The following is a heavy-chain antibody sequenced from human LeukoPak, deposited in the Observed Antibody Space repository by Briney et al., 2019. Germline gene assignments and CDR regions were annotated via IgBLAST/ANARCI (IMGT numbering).Heavy chain of an antibody. CDR2: IRSDTGT. Sequence: PGGSLRLSCAASGLSVSHNYMTWVRQAPGKGLQWVAMIRSDTGTEYADSAKGSFTISRDSSNNTLFLQMNSLRAEDTAVYYCARESNRRLHYYGIDVGGLGTTVTVSS. J-gene: IGHJ6*02. D-gene: IGHD2-15*01. V-gene: IGHV3-66*01. CDR1: GLSVSHNY. CDR3: ARESNRRLHYYGIDV.